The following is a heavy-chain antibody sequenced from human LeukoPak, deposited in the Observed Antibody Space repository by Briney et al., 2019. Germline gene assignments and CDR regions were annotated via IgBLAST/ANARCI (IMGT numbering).Heavy chain of an antibody. CDR2: IYSGGST. Sequence: GGSLRLSCAASGFTVSSNYMSWVRQAPGKGLEWVSVIYSGGSTYYADSVKGRFTISRDNSKNTLYLQMNSLRAEDTAVYYCAKDLTFMTTVTTGYWGQGTLVTVSS. D-gene: IGHD4-11*01. V-gene: IGHV3-66*01. CDR3: AKDLTFMTTVTTGY. CDR1: GFTVSSNY. J-gene: IGHJ4*02.